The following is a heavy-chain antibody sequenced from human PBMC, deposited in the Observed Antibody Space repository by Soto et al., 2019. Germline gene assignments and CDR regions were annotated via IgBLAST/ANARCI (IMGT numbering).Heavy chain of an antibody. CDR1: GFTFTTYW. Sequence: GGSLRLSCAASGFTFTTYWMTWVRLAPGKGLEWVANIKPDGSEKYYVDSVKGRFTISRDNAKNSVYLQMNSLRGEDTAIYYCASSRVAAAYDYANYGTGVWGQGTKVTVSS. V-gene: IGHV3-7*03. J-gene: IGHJ6*02. CDR3: ASSRVAAAYDYANYGTGV. D-gene: IGHD2-2*01. CDR2: IKPDGSEK.